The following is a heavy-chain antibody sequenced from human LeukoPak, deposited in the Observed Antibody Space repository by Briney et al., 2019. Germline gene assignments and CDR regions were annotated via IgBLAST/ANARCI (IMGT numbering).Heavy chain of an antibody. V-gene: IGHV3-53*01. J-gene: IGHJ4*02. CDR3: AKDRPAAYCGGDCSY. CDR2: IYSGGST. D-gene: IGHD2-21*02. Sequence: GGSLRLSCAASEFTVSSNYMSWVRQAPGKGLEWVSSIYSGGSTYYADSVKGRFTISRDNSKNTLYLQMNSLRAEDTAVYYCAKDRPAAYCGGDCSYWGQGTLVTVSS. CDR1: EFTVSSNY.